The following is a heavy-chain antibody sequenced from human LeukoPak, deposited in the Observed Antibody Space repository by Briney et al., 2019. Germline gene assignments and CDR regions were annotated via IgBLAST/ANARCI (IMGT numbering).Heavy chain of an antibody. CDR2: ISGSGGST. CDR1: GFTFSSYA. D-gene: IGHD6-13*01. CDR3: AFRAGEQQLVPVYFQH. Sequence: GGSLRLSCAASGFTFSSYAMSWVRQAPGKGLEWVSAISGSGGSTYYADSVKGRFTISRDNSKNTLYLQMNSLRAEDTAVYYCAFRAGEQQLVPVYFQHWGQGTLVTVSS. J-gene: IGHJ1*01. V-gene: IGHV3-23*01.